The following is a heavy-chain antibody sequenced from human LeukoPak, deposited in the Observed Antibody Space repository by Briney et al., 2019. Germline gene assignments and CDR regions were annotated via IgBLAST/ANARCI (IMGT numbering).Heavy chain of an antibody. CDR1: GYSISSGYY. D-gene: IGHD2-2*01. Sequence: PSETLSPTCAVSGYSISSGYYWGWIRPPPGKGLGWIGSIYHSGSTYYNPSLKSRVTISVDTSKNQFSLKLSSVTAADTAVYYCAGRGGVVVPAAMFSRAYYFDYWGQGTLVTVSS. J-gene: IGHJ4*02. CDR3: AGRGGVVVPAAMFSRAYYFDY. CDR2: IYHSGST. V-gene: IGHV4-38-2*01.